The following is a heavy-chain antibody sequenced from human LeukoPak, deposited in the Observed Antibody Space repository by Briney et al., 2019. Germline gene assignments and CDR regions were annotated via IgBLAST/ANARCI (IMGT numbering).Heavy chain of an antibody. CDR3: ARGVRSYSGHYFDY. V-gene: IGHV3-74*01. CDR1: GFTFSSYW. Sequence: HAGGSLRLSCAASGFTFSSYWMHWVRQAPGKGLVWVSRINSDGSSTSYADSVEGRFTISRDNAKNTLYLQMNSLRAEDTAVYYCARGVRSYSGHYFDYWGQGTLVTVSS. CDR2: INSDGSST. J-gene: IGHJ4*02. D-gene: IGHD1-26*01.